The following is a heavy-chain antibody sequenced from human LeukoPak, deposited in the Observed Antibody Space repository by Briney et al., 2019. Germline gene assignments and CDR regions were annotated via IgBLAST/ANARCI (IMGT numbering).Heavy chain of an antibody. Sequence: SETLSLTCTVFYGSFSGYYWTWIRQPPGKGLEWIAEINHNGNTNYNPSLKSRVTISVDTSKDQFSLKLSSVTAADTAVYYCARHGLVAARHAFDIWGQGTMVTVSS. V-gene: IGHV4-34*01. D-gene: IGHD6-6*01. CDR2: INHNGNT. J-gene: IGHJ3*02. CDR1: YGSFSGYY. CDR3: ARHGLVAARHAFDI.